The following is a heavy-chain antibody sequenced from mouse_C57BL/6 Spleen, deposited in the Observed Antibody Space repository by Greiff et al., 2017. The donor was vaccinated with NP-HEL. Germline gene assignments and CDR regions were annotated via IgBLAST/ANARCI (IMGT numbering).Heavy chain of an antibody. CDR2: INPNNGGT. CDR3: ARGDSSGYWFAY. V-gene: IGHV1-18*01. D-gene: IGHD3-2*02. J-gene: IGHJ3*01. CDR1: GYTFTDYY. Sequence: VQLQQSGPELVKPGASVKIPCKASGYTFTDYYMDWVKQSHGKSLEWFGDINPNNGGTIYNQKFKGKATLTVDKSSSTAYMELRSLTSEDTAVYYCARGDSSGYWFAYWGQGTLVTVSA.